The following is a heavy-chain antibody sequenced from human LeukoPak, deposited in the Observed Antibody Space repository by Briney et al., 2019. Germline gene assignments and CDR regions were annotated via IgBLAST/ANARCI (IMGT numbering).Heavy chain of an antibody. V-gene: IGHV3-30-3*01. CDR1: GFTFSSYA. Sequence: GGSLRLSCAASGFTFSSYAMHWVRQAPGKGLEWVAVISYDGSNKYYADSVEGRFTISRDNSKNTLYLQMNSLRAEDTAVYYCARDLAVVEAWFDPWGQGTLVTVSS. D-gene: IGHD6-19*01. J-gene: IGHJ5*02. CDR3: ARDLAVVEAWFDP. CDR2: ISYDGSNK.